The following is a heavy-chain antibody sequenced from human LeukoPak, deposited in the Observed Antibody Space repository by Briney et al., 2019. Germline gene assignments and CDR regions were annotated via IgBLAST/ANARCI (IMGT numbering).Heavy chain of an antibody. Sequence: SETLSLTCTVSGGSISSYYWGWTRQTPGKGLGWIGYMYYSGSTNYNPSLKSRVTISLHTSKKQFSLKLTSVTAADTAVYYCARSIVVAGVISDFYYYGMDVWGQGTTVTVSS. CDR3: ARSIVVAGVISDFYYYGMDV. V-gene: IGHV4-59*08. CDR2: MYYSGST. CDR1: GGSISSYY. D-gene: IGHD6-19*01. J-gene: IGHJ6*02.